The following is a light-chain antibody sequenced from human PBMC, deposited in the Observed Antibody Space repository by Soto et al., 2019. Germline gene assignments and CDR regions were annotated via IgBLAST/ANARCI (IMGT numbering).Light chain of an antibody. CDR3: HQYGNAPFT. CDR2: GAS. V-gene: IGKV3-20*01. J-gene: IGKJ3*01. Sequence: EIVLTQSPGTLSFSPGERATLTCRASQRVSSSYLAWSPQKPGQAPRLLIYGASSRATGIPDRFSGSGSGTDFTLTICRLEPEDFAVYYCHQYGNAPFTFGPGAKVDIK. CDR1: QRVSSSY.